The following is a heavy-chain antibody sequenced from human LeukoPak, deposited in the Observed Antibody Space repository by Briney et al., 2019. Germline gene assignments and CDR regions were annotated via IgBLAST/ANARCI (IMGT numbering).Heavy chain of an antibody. CDR2: IIPIFGTA. CDR1: GYTFTSYD. V-gene: IGHV1-69*13. Sequence: SVKVSCKASGYTFTSYDINWVRQAPGQGLEWMGGIIPIFGTANYAQKFQGRVTITADESTNTAYMELSSLRSEDTAVYYCARDHQQTWDVWGKGTTVTVSS. CDR3: ARDHQQTWDV. J-gene: IGHJ6*04.